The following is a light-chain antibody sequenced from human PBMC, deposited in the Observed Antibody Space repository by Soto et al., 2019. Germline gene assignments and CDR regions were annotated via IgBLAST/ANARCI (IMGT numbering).Light chain of an antibody. Sequence: EIVLTQSPATLSVSLGERVTISCRASETLISFLAWYQQKPGQAPRLLIYGASTWATGVPARFSGSGSATDFTLTISSLQSEDFAVYYCQSYNGWPFAVGQGTKLEI. V-gene: IGKV3-15*01. CDR2: GAS. CDR1: ETLISF. CDR3: QSYNGWPFA. J-gene: IGKJ2*01.